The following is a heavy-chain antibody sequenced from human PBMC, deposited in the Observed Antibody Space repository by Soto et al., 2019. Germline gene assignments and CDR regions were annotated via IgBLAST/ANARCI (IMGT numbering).Heavy chain of an antibody. V-gene: IGHV3-48*01. D-gene: IGHD4-17*01. CDR2: ISSSITI. J-gene: IGHJ5*02. CDR1: GFTFSSYS. Sequence: PGGSLRLSCAASGFTFSSYSMNWVRQAPGKGLEWVSYISSSITIYYADSVKGRFTISRDNAKNSLYLQMNSLRAEDTAVYYCAREADYVNWFDPWGQGTLVTVSS. CDR3: AREADYVNWFDP.